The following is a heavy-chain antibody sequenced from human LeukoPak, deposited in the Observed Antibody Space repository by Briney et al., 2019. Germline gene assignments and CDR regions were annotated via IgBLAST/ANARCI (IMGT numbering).Heavy chain of an antibody. CDR2: ISSSGSTI. CDR3: ARDLIDYGDYSYAFDI. J-gene: IGHJ3*02. Sequence: GGSLRLSCAASGFTFSDYYMSWIRQAPGKGLEWVSYISSSGSTIYYADSVKGRFTISRDNAKNSLYLQMNSLRAEDTAVYYCARDLIDYGDYSYAFDIWGQGTMVTVSS. D-gene: IGHD4-17*01. V-gene: IGHV3-11*01. CDR1: GFTFSDYY.